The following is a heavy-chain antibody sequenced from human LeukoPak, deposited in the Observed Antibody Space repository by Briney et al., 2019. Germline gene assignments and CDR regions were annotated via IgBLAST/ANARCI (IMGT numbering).Heavy chain of an antibody. V-gene: IGHV7-4-1*02. J-gene: IGHJ6*02. CDR3: ARDRAAAAVYYYYGMDV. D-gene: IGHD6-13*01. Sequence: ASVKVSCKASGYTFTSYAMNWVRQAPGQGLEWMGWINTNTGNPTYAQGFTGRFVFSLDTSVSTAYLQISSLKAEDTAVYYCARDRAAAAVYYYYGMDVWGQGTTVTVSS. CDR1: GYTFTSYA. CDR2: INTNTGNP.